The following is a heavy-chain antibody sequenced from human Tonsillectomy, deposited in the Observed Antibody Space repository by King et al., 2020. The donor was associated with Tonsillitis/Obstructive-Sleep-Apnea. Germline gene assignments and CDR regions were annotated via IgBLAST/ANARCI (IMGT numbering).Heavy chain of an antibody. J-gene: IGHJ5*02. V-gene: IGHV4-59*02. CDR2: IYYNGNS. D-gene: IGHD3-10*01. Sequence: VQLQESGPGLAKPSETLSLTCTVSGGSVSSYYWSWIRQPPGKGLEWIGYIYYNGNSNFNPSLKSRVTMSIDTSKNQFSLKMSSVTAADTAVYYCAARGSGGGFDPWGQGTLVTVSA. CDR1: GGSVSSYY. CDR3: AARGSGGGFDP.